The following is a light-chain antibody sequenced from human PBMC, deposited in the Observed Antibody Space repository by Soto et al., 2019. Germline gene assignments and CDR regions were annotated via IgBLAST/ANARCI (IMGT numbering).Light chain of an antibody. CDR3: QQSYITPLT. J-gene: IGKJ1*01. CDR2: AAS. Sequence: DLQMTQSPSSLSASVGDRVTITCRASQSISSYLNWYQQKPGKAPKLLIYAASSLQSGVPSRFSGSGSGTDFTLTISSLQPEDFATYYCQQSYITPLTFGQATKVAIK. CDR1: QSISSY. V-gene: IGKV1-39*01.